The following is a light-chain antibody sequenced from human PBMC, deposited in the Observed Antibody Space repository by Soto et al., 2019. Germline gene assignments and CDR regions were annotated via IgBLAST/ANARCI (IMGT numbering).Light chain of an antibody. CDR3: QQFGSSPTT. Sequence: EIVLTQSPGTLSLSPGERATLSCRASQSVSSNYLAWYQRKPGQAPRLLIYGASSRATGIPDRFSGSGSGTDFTLAISRLEPEDFAVYYCQQFGSSPTTFGQGTELEIK. V-gene: IGKV3-20*01. J-gene: IGKJ2*01. CDR2: GAS. CDR1: QSVSSNY.